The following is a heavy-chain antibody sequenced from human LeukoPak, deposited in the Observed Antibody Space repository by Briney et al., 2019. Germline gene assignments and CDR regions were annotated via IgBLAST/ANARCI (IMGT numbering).Heavy chain of an antibody. CDR3: VRGGTSSMYNWFDP. V-gene: IGHV4-39*07. CDR1: GDSITSNSYH. J-gene: IGHJ5*02. Sequence: PSETLSLTCSVAGDSITSNSYHWAWIRQPPGKGLECIGTMYYSGGTYYNPSLKSRVTISIDTSRNQFSLRLSSVTAADTAVYYCVRGGTSSMYNWFDPWGQGTLVIVSS. D-gene: IGHD6-13*01. CDR2: MYYSGGT.